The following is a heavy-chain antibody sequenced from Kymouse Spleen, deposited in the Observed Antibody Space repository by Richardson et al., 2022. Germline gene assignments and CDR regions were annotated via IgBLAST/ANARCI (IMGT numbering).Heavy chain of an antibody. D-gene: IGHD3-22*01. J-gene: IGHJ4*02. CDR1: GFTFSDHY. V-gene: IGHV3-72*01. Sequence: EVQLVESGGGLVQPGGSLRLSCAASGFTFSDHYMDWVRQAPGKGLEWVGRTRNKANSYTTEYAASVKGRFTISRDDSKNSLYLQMNSLKTEDTAVYYCARGGYDSSGYHFDYWGQGTLVTVSS. CDR2: TRNKANSYTT. CDR3: ARGGYDSSGYHFDY.